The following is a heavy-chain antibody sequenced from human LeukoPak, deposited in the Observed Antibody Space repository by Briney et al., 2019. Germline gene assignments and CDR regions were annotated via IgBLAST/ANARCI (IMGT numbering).Heavy chain of an antibody. V-gene: IGHV1-69*13. D-gene: IGHD6-19*01. CDR3: ARAPTYSSGWYLYYFDY. Sequence: SVKVSCKASGGTFSSYAISWVRQAPGQGLEWMGGIIPIFGTANYAQKFQGRVTITADESTSTAYMELSSLRSEDTAVYYCARAPTYSSGWYLYYFDYWGQGTLVTVSS. J-gene: IGHJ4*02. CDR2: IIPIFGTA. CDR1: GGTFSSYA.